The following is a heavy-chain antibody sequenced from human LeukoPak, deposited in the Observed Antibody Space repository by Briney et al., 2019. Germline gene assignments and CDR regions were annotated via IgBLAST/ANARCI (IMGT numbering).Heavy chain of an antibody. J-gene: IGHJ5*02. CDR3: ARADRLHGGPYLIGP. D-gene: IGHD2-21*01. Sequence: ASVKVSCKASGYTFTSYGISWVRQAPGQGLEWMGWISAYNGNTSSAQKFQGRVTMTRDTSITTVYMEVSWLTSDDTAIYYCARADRLHGGPYLIGPWGQGTLVTVSS. CDR1: GYTFTSYG. CDR2: ISAYNGNT. V-gene: IGHV1-18*01.